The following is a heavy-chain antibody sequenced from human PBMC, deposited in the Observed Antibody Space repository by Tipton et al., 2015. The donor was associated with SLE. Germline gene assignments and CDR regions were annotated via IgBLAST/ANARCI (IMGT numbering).Heavy chain of an antibody. D-gene: IGHD2-15*01. J-gene: IGHJ4*02. CDR2: IYYSGST. V-gene: IGHV4-39*07. CDR3: ATGSWTTFDY. CDR1: GGSISSNSYY. Sequence: TLSLTCTVSGGSISSNSYYWGWIRQPPGKGLEWIGTIYYSGSTYYNPSLKSRVTMSVDTSKNQFSLRLTSVTAADTAIYYCATGSWTTFDYWGQGTVVTVSS.